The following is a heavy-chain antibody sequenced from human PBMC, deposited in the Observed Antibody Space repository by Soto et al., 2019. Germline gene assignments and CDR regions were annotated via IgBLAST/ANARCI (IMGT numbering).Heavy chain of an antibody. CDR3: ARAAQPGLEIRRFDP. J-gene: IGHJ5*02. D-gene: IGHD1-1*01. CDR2: IKQDGSEK. V-gene: IGHV3-7*05. CDR1: GFTFSSYW. Sequence: GGSLRLSCAASGFTFSSYWMSWVRQAPGKGLEWVANIKQDGSEKYYVDSVKGRFTISRDNAKNSLYLQMNSLRAEDTAVYYCARAAQPGLEIRRFDPWGQGTLVTVSS.